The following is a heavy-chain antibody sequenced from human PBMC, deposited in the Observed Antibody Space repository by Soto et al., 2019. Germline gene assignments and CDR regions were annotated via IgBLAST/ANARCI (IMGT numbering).Heavy chain of an antibody. CDR2: IYWDGDK. V-gene: IGHV2-5*02. CDR3: XXXLXXGELT. J-gene: IGHJ4*02. CDR1: GFSLSTSGVG. Sequence: QITLKESGPTLVKPTQTLTLTCTISGFSLSTSGVGVGWIRQPPGKALDWLALIYWDGDKRYSPSLKSRLTITKDTSKNQVVLTMTNXXXXXXXXXXXXXXLXXGELTWGQGTLVT. D-gene: IGHD3-10*01.